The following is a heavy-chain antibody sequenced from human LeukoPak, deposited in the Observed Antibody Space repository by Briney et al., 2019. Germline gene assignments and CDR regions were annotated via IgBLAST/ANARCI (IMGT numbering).Heavy chain of an antibody. Sequence: QPGGSLRLSCAASGFTFSDYAMNWVRQAPGKGLEWVSYISSSSSATYYADSVKGRLTISRDNAKNSLYLQMDSLRAEDTAVYYCARDRVGGSFDYWGQGTLVTVSS. CDR2: ISSSSSAT. CDR3: ARDRVGGSFDY. J-gene: IGHJ4*02. D-gene: IGHD1-26*01. CDR1: GFTFSDYA. V-gene: IGHV3-48*04.